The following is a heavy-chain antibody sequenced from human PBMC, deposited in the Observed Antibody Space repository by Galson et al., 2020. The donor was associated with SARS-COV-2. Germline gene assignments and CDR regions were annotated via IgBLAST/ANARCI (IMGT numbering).Heavy chain of an antibody. CDR3: ARHRSINEGTEEMYYFDY. Sequence: GESLKISCKGSGYSFTSYWIGWVRQMPGKGLEWMGIIYPGDSDTRYSPSFQGQVTISADKSISTAYLQWSSLKASDTAMYYCARHRSINEGTEEMYYFDYWGQGTLVTVSS. CDR1: GYSFTSYW. CDR2: IYPGDSDT. V-gene: IGHV5-51*01. J-gene: IGHJ4*02. D-gene: IGHD1-26*01.